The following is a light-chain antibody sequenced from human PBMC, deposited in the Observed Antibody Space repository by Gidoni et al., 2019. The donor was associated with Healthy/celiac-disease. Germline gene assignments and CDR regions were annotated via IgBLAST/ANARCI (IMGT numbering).Light chain of an antibody. V-gene: IGLV2-14*03. CDR3: SSYTSSSTLV. CDR1: SSDLGGYNS. CDR2: DVS. Sequence: QSALTQPASGSGSPGQSITLSCTGTSSDLGGYNSVSWYQQHPGKAPKLMIYDVSNRPSGVSNRFSASKSGNTASLTISGLQAEDEADYYCSSYTSSSTLVFGGGTKLTVL. J-gene: IGLJ2*01.